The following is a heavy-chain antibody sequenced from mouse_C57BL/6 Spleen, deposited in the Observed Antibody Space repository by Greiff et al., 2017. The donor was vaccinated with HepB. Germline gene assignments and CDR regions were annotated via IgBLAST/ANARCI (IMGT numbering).Heavy chain of an antibody. CDR3: ARPSYGNYFDY. D-gene: IGHD2-10*01. Sequence: EVKLVESGAELVKPGASVKLSCTASGFNIKDYYMHWVKQRTEQGLEWIGRIDPEDGETKYALKFQGKATITADTSSNTAYLQLSSLTSEDTAVYYCARPSYGNYFDYWGQGTTLTVSS. CDR2: IDPEDGET. J-gene: IGHJ2*01. CDR1: GFNIKDYY. V-gene: IGHV14-2*01.